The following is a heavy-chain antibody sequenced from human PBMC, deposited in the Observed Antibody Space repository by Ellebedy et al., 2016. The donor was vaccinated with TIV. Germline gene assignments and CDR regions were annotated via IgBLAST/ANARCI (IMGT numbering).Heavy chain of an antibody. D-gene: IGHD6-19*01. CDR2: TNRDGSVI. Sequence: GESLKISXAGAGFIISNEWMHWVRQVPGKGQVWVSRTNRDGSVINYADSVKGRFFISRDNSEDTLFLQMNSLRADDTAVYYCAKAPGQQWLTHWGQGTLVTVSS. V-gene: IGHV3-74*01. CDR1: GFIISNEW. CDR3: AKAPGQQWLTH. J-gene: IGHJ4*02.